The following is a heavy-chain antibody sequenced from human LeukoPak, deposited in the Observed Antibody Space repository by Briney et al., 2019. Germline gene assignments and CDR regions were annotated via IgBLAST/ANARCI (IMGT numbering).Heavy chain of an antibody. J-gene: IGHJ5*02. V-gene: IGHV3-21*01. Sequence: GGSLRLSCAASGFTFSSYSMNWVRQAPGKGLEWVSSISSSSSYIYYADSVKGRFTISRDNAKNSLYLQMNSLRAEDTAVYYCAREDDCSSTSCYTTRSRYWFDPWGQGTLVTVSS. CDR3: AREDDCSSTSCYTTRSRYWFDP. D-gene: IGHD2-2*02. CDR1: GFTFSSYS. CDR2: ISSSSSYI.